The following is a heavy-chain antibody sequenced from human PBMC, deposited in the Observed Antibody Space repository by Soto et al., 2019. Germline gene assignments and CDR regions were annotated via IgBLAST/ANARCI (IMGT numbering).Heavy chain of an antibody. CDR1: GGSISSDDYS. Sequence: QLQLQESGSGLVKPSQTLSLTCAVSGGSISSDDYSWNWIRQPPGKGLEWIGYIYHSRSICNNPSRKSRATISVDRSKNQFSLKLSSVTAADTAVYYCARGEDGCNLDYWGQGVLVTVSS. V-gene: IGHV4-30-2*01. CDR3: ARGEDGCNLDY. D-gene: IGHD6-19*01. CDR2: IYHSRSI. J-gene: IGHJ4*02.